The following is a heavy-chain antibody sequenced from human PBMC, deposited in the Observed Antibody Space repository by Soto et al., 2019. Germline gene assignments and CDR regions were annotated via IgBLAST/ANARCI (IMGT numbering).Heavy chain of an antibody. CDR2: ISYDGSNK. J-gene: IGHJ4*02. CDR1: GFTFSSYA. D-gene: IGHD6-6*01. Sequence: QVQLVESGGGVVQPGRSLRLSCAASGFTFSSYAMHWVRQAPGKGLEWVAVISYDGSNKYYADSVEGRFTISRDNSKNTMYLQMNSLRAEDTAVYYCARSAGSYSSSSFYFDYWGQGTLVTVSS. V-gene: IGHV3-30-3*01. CDR3: ARSAGSYSSSSFYFDY.